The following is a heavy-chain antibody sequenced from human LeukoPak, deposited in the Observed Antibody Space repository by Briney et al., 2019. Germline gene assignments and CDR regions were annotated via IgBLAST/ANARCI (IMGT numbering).Heavy chain of an antibody. D-gene: IGHD6-25*01. CDR1: GASINNYY. CDR3: ARGRRRRHFDY. CDR2: IYHTGST. V-gene: IGHV4-59*12. J-gene: IGHJ4*02. Sequence: SETLSLTCTVSGASINNYYWSWIRQSPGKGLEWIGSIYHTGSTYYNPSLKSRVTISVDTSKNQFSLKLSSVTAADTAVYYCARGRRRRHFDYWGQGTLVTVSS.